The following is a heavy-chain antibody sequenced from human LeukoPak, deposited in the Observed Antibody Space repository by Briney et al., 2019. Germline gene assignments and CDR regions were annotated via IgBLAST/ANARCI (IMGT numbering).Heavy chain of an antibody. D-gene: IGHD6-13*01. V-gene: IGHV1-69*13. CDR1: GYTFTSYG. CDR3: ARATDSSWPRAHFSP. J-gene: IGHJ5*02. Sequence: SVKVSCKASGYTFTSYGISWVRQAPGQGLEWMGGIIPIFGTANYAQKFQGRVTITADESTSTAYMELSSLRSEDTAVYYCARATDSSWPRAHFSPWGQGTLVTVSS. CDR2: IIPIFGTA.